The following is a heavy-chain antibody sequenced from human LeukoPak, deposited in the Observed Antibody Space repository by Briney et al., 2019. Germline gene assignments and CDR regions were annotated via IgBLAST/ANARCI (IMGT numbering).Heavy chain of an antibody. V-gene: IGHV4-61*02. CDR1: GGSITIGSGF. J-gene: IGHJ4*02. CDR2: VNTSGII. D-gene: IGHD3-22*01. Sequence: PSQTLSLTCTVSGGSITIGSGFWSWVRQPAGKGLEWIGRVNTSGIIKYNPSLKSRVTISIDMSKNQFSLKLSSVTAADTAVYYCARVIDSSGPDYWGQGTLVTVSS. CDR3: ARVIDSSGPDY.